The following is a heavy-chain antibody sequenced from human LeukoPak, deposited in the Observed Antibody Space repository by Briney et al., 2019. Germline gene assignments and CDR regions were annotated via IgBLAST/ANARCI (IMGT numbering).Heavy chain of an antibody. CDR2: INPSGGST. D-gene: IGHD4-17*01. CDR3: ARDRGYGDYFFDY. J-gene: IGHJ4*02. Sequence: ASVKVSCKASGYTFTSYYMHWVRQAPGQGLEWMGIINPSGGSTSYAQKFQGRVTMTRDTSISTAYMELSRLRSDDTAVYYCARDRGYGDYFFDYWGQGTLVTVSS. V-gene: IGHV1-46*01. CDR1: GYTFTSYY.